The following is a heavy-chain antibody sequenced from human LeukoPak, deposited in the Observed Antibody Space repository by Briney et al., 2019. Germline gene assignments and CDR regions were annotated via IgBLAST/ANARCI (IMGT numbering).Heavy chain of an antibody. CDR3: AREASGYCSGGSCYSGWFDP. CDR1: GGSISSYY. J-gene: IGHJ5*02. V-gene: IGHV4-59*01. Sequence: SETLSLTCTVSGGSISSYYWSWIRQPPGKGLEWIGYIYYIGSTNYNPSLKSRVTISVDTSKNQFSLKLSSVTAADTAVYYCAREASGYCSGGSCYSGWFDPWGQGTLVTVSS. D-gene: IGHD2-15*01. CDR2: IYYIGST.